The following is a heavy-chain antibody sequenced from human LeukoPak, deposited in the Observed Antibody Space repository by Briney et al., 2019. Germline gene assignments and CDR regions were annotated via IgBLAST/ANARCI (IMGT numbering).Heavy chain of an antibody. J-gene: IGHJ3*02. CDR3: ARWTGLSDAFDI. CDR2: IYYSGST. Sequence: SETLSLTCTVSGGSISSGDYYWSWIRHPPGKGLEWFGYIYYSGSTYYNPSLKSRVTISVDTSKNQFSLKLSSVTAADTAVYYCARWTGLSDAFDIWGQGTMVTVSS. V-gene: IGHV4-30-4*08. CDR1: GGSISSGDYY. D-gene: IGHD3/OR15-3a*01.